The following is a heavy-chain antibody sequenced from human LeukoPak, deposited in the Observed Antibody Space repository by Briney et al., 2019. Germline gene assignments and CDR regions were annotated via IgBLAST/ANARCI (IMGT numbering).Heavy chain of an antibody. CDR2: IYTSGGT. CDR3: ARLTRLSTSPDPYFLDH. J-gene: IGHJ1*01. Sequence: PSETLSLTCTVSGDSISSYYWSWIRQPPGKGLEWIGYIYTSGGTNYIPSLKGRVTISIDTSKNQFSLKLSSVTAADSAVYYCARLTRLSTSPDPYFLDHWGQGTLVPVPS. CDR1: GDSISSYY. V-gene: IGHV4-4*09. D-gene: IGHD3/OR15-3a*01.